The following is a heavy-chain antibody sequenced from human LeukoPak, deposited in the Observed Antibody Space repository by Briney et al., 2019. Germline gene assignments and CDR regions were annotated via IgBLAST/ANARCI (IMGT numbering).Heavy chain of an antibody. CDR3: ARESYYDSSGYSDAFDI. CDR1: GFTFSSYA. CDR2: ISYGGSNK. D-gene: IGHD3-22*01. Sequence: GGSLRLSCAASGFTFSSYAMHWVRQAPGKGLEWVAVISYGGSNKYYADSVKGRFTISRDNSKNTLYLQMNSLRAEDTAVYYCARESYYDSSGYSDAFDIWGQGTMVTVSS. J-gene: IGHJ3*02. V-gene: IGHV3-30*04.